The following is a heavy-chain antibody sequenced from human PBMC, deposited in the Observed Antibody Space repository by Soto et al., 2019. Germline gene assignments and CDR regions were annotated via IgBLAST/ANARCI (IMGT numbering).Heavy chain of an antibody. D-gene: IGHD5-18*01. V-gene: IGHV1-69*13. CDR2: IIPIFGTA. CDR3: ARFKIGYGYSSGFDI. Sequence: ASVKVSCKASGGTFSSYAISWVRQAPGQGLEWMGGIIPIFGTANYAQKFQGRVTITADESTSTADMELSSLRSEDTAVYYCARFKIGYGYSSGFDIWGQGTMVTVSS. CDR1: GGTFSSYA. J-gene: IGHJ3*02.